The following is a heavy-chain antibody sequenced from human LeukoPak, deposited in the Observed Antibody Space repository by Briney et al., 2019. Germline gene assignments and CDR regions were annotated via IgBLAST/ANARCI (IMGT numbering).Heavy chain of an antibody. J-gene: IGHJ4*02. Sequence: PGGSLRLSCAASGFTFSSYAMSWVRQAPGKGLEWVSAISGSGGSTYYADSVKGRFTISRDNSKNTLYLQMSSLRGDDTAIYYCAKDPNHYYDTSAYSFDYWGQGTLVTVSS. V-gene: IGHV3-23*01. CDR1: GFTFSSYA. D-gene: IGHD3-22*01. CDR2: ISGSGGST. CDR3: AKDPNHYYDTSAYSFDY.